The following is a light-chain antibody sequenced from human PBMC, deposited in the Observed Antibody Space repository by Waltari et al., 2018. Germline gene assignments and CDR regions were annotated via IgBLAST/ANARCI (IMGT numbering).Light chain of an antibody. Sequence: QSALTQPASVSGSPGQSITITCTGTSGDVGRYNYVYWVQQHPGKAPKLMIYDVTKRPSGIFDRCSGSKSGNTASLTISGLQADDEADYYCSSYTSDTTLIFGGGTELTVL. CDR3: SSYTSDTTLI. V-gene: IGLV2-14*01. J-gene: IGLJ2*01. CDR1: SGDVGRYNY. CDR2: DVT.